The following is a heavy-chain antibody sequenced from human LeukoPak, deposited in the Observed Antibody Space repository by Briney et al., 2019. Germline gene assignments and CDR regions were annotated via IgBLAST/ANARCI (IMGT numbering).Heavy chain of an antibody. Sequence: SVKVSCKASGGTFSSYAISWVRQAPGQGLEWMGRIIPILDIANYAQKFQGRVTITADKSTSTAYMELSSLRSEDTAVYYCARGTSSGGPGSFFDYWGQGTLVTVSS. CDR1: GGTFSSYA. CDR2: IIPILDIA. V-gene: IGHV1-69*04. CDR3: ARGTSSGGPGSFFDY. D-gene: IGHD6-19*01. J-gene: IGHJ4*02.